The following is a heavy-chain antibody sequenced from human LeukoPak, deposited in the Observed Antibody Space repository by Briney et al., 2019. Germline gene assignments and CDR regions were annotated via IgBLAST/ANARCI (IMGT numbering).Heavy chain of an antibody. CDR2: IYYSGST. J-gene: IGHJ3*02. CDR3: ARDSPDYGDLRGAFDI. CDR1: GGSISSYY. D-gene: IGHD4-17*01. V-gene: IGHV4-59*01. Sequence: SETLSLTCTVSGGSISSYYWSWIRQPPGKGLEWIGYIYYSGSTNYNPSLKSRVTTSVDTSKNQFSLKLSSVTAADTAVYYCARDSPDYGDLRGAFDIWGQGTMVTVSS.